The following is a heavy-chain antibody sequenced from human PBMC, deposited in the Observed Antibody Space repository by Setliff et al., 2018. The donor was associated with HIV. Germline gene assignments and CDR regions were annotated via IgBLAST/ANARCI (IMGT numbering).Heavy chain of an antibody. D-gene: IGHD6-6*01. CDR2: IYYSGTT. J-gene: IGHJ4*02. CDR1: GGSISSHH. CDR3: ARAHVAARPFDH. Sequence: SETLSLTCIVSGGSISSHHWSWIRQHPVKGLEWIGYIYYSGTTYYNPSLKSRLTISIDTSKNQFSLKLSSVTAADTAVYFCARAHVAARPFDHWGQGTLVTVSS. V-gene: IGHV4-31*02.